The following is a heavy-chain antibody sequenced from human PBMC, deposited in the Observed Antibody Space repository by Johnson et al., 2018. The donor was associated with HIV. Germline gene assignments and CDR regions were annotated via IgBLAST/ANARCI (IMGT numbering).Heavy chain of an antibody. CDR3: AKPQWVSSGAFDI. Sequence: QVQLVESGGGVVQPGGSLRLSCAASGFTFSSYGMHWVRQAPGKGLEWVAFIRYDGSNKYLAVSVKGRFSISRDNSKNTLYLQMNSLTAEDTAVYYCAKPQWVSSGAFDIWGQGTMVTVSS. CDR2: IRYDGSNK. J-gene: IGHJ3*02. V-gene: IGHV3-30*02. D-gene: IGHD3-3*01. CDR1: GFTFSSYG.